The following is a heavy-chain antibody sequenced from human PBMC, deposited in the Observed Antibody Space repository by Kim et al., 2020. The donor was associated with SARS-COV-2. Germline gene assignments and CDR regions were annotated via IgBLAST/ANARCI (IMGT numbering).Heavy chain of an antibody. CDR3: ARGTTIAPRTSLTFDF. CDR2: ISHGGST. V-gene: IGHV4-4*02. Sequence: SETLSLTCVVSGASFSSSDWWSWVRQPPGKGLEWIGEISHGGSTYYSPSLKSRVTVSIDKSKNQFSLRLESVTAADPAVYFCARGTTIAPRTSLTFDFLG. CDR1: GASFSSSDW. D-gene: IGHD1-26*01. J-gene: IGHJ4*01.